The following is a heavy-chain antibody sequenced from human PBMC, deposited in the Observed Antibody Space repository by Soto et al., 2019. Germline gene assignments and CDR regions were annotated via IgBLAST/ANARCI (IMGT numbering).Heavy chain of an antibody. D-gene: IGHD4-17*01. J-gene: IGHJ4*02. V-gene: IGHV4-39*07. Sequence: PSETLSLTWTVSGGSISSSSDYWVWVSQPPGKGLEWIGSIYYSGTTYYNPSLESRVTISEDTSKNQFSLKLSSVTAADTAVYYCDRGETTVTTLDYWGPGTLVTVS. CDR2: IYYSGTT. CDR3: DRGETTVTTLDY. CDR1: GGSISSSSDY.